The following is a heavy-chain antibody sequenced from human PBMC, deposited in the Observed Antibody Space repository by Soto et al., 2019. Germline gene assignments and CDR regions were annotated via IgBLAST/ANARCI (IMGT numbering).Heavy chain of an antibody. J-gene: IGHJ4*02. CDR2: ISGSGGST. D-gene: IGHD6-13*01. CDR1: GFTFNTYA. Sequence: EVQLLESGGGLVQPGGSLRLSCAASGFTFNTYAMNWVHQAPGKGLEWVSAISGSGGSTYYADSVKGRFTISRDNSKNTLYLQMNSLRAEDTAVYYCAKGATSSWYGGQFDCWGQGTQVTVSS. V-gene: IGHV3-23*01. CDR3: AKGATSSWYGGQFDC.